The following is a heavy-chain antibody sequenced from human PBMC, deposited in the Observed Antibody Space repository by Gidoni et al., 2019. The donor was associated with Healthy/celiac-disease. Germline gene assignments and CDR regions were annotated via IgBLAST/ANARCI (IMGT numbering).Heavy chain of an antibody. D-gene: IGHD5-18*01. Sequence: QLQLQESGPGLVKPSETLSLTCTASGRPISSSSYSWGWTRQPPGKGLEWIESIYYSGSTYYNPSLKSRVTISVDTSKNQFSLKLSSVTAADTAVYYCARLDTGWDYYMDVWGKGTTVTVSS. CDR1: GRPISSSSYS. V-gene: IGHV4-39*01. CDR3: ARLDTGWDYYMDV. CDR2: IYYSGST. J-gene: IGHJ6*03.